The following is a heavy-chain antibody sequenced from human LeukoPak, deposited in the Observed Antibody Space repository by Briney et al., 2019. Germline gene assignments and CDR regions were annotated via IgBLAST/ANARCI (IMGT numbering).Heavy chain of an antibody. CDR2: ISSSSSCT. V-gene: IGHV3-11*06. Sequence: TGGSLRLSCAASGFTFSDYYMSWIRQAPGKGLEWVSYISSSSSCTNYADSVKGRFTISRDNAKNSLYLQMNSLRAEDTAVYYCARDLNTMVRGVPDYWGQGTLVTVSS. CDR1: GFTFSDYY. CDR3: ARDLNTMVRGVPDY. J-gene: IGHJ4*02. D-gene: IGHD3-10*01.